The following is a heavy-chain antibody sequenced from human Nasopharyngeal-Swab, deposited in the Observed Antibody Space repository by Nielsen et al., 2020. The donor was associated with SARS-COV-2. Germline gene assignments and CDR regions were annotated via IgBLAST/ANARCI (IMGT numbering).Heavy chain of an antibody. CDR2: ISSSSSYI. J-gene: IGHJ6*03. CDR1: GFTFSSYS. V-gene: IGHV3-21*01. CDR3: ARDGPNTIFGVVTTNYYYYYYVDV. D-gene: IGHD3-3*01. Sequence: GESLKISCAASGFTFSSYSMNWVRQAPGKGLEWVSSISSSSSYIYYADSVKGRFTISRDNAKNSLYLQMNSLRAEDTAVYYCARDGPNTIFGVVTTNYYYYYYVDVWGKGTTVTVSS.